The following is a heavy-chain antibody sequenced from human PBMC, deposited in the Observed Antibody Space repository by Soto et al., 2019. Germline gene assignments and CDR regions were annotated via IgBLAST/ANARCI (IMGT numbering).Heavy chain of an antibody. V-gene: IGHV3-30-3*01. Sequence: QVQLVESGGGVVQPGRSLRLSCAASGFTFSSYAMHWVRRAPGKGLEWVAVISYDGSNKYYADSVKGRFTISRDNSKNTLYLQMNSRRAEDTAVYYCARDLLAARPFDYWGQGTLVTVSS. CDR1: GFTFSSYA. CDR3: ARDLLAARPFDY. D-gene: IGHD6-6*01. J-gene: IGHJ4*02. CDR2: ISYDGSNK.